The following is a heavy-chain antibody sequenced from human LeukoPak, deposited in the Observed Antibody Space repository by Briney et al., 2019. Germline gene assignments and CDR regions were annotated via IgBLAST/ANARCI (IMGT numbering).Heavy chain of an antibody. CDR2: ISNNGGST. D-gene: IGHD3-10*01. J-gene: IGHJ5*02. Sequence: GGSLRLSCAASGFTFSNYAMHWVRQAPGKGLEYVSTISNNGGSTYYANSVKGRFTISRDNSRNTLYLQMGSLRAEDTAVYYCATPSAYYYGSPWGQGTLVTVSS. CDR1: GFTFSNYA. CDR3: ATPSAYYYGSP. V-gene: IGHV3-64*01.